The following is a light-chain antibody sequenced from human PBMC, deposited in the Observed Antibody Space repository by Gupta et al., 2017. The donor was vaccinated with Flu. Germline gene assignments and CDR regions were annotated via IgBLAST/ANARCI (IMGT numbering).Light chain of an antibody. J-gene: IGLJ3*02. CDR2: KGN. CDR3: QSSDSSGTSWV. CDR1: ALPKQY. V-gene: IGLV3-25*03. Sequence: SSTLSHTPSVSVSPGQTARITCSGDALPKQYTFWYQQKPGQAPVLVIYKGNERPSRIPERFSGSTSVTTDTLTISGVQAEDEADYYCQSSDSSGTSWVFGGGTKLTVL.